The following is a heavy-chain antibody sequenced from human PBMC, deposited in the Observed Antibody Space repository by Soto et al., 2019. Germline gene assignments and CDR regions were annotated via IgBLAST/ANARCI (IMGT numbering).Heavy chain of an antibody. CDR1: GFTFSNAW. CDR3: TTVGNYDFWSGPFPGFEPDDAFDI. CDR2: IKSKTDGGTT. J-gene: IGHJ3*02. Sequence: GGSLSLSCAASGFTFSNAWMNWVRQAPGKRQERVGRIKSKTDGGTTDYAAPVKGSFTISRDDSKNTLYLQMNSLKTEDTAVYYCTTVGNYDFWSGPFPGFEPDDAFDIWGQGTMVTVSS. V-gene: IGHV3-15*07. D-gene: IGHD3-3*01.